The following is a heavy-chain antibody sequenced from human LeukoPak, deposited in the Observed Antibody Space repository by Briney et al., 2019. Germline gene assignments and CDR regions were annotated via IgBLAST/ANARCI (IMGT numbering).Heavy chain of an antibody. CDR2: IRYDGSNK. V-gene: IGHV3-30*02. J-gene: IGHJ4*02. CDR1: GSTFSSFG. CDR3: AKDRTMAADGTYFDY. D-gene: IGHD6-13*01. Sequence: GGSLRLCCAASGSTFSSFGMHWVRQAPGKGREWISFIRYDGSNKYYTDSVKGRFTISRDNSQHTLYLQMNSLRTEDTALYFCAKDRTMAADGTYFDYWGQGTLVTVSS.